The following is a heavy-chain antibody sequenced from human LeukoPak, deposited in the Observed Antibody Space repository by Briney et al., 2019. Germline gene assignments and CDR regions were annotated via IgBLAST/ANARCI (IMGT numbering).Heavy chain of an antibody. CDR1: GYTFTGYY. D-gene: IGHD2-21*02. Sequence: ASVKVSCKASGYTFTGYYMHWVRQAPGQGLEWMGWINPNSGGTNYAQKFQGRVTMTRDTSTSTAYMELRSLRSDDTAVYYCARVVVVTATNGDAFDIWGQGTMVTVSS. J-gene: IGHJ3*02. CDR2: INPNSGGT. V-gene: IGHV1-2*02. CDR3: ARVVVVTATNGDAFDI.